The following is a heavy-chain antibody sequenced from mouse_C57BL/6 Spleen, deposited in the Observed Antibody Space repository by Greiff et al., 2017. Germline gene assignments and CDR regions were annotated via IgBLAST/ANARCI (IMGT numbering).Heavy chain of an antibody. CDR3: ARGGYSNPSYAMDY. D-gene: IGHD2-5*01. CDR1: GYAFSSYW. CDR2: IYPGDGDT. V-gene: IGHV1-80*01. J-gene: IGHJ4*01. Sequence: VQLQQSGAELVKPGASVKISCTASGYAFSSYWMNWVRQRPGKGLEWIGQIYPGDGDTNYNGKFKGQATLTADKSSSTAYMQLSSLTSEDSAVYFCARGGYSNPSYAMDYWGQGTSVTVAS.